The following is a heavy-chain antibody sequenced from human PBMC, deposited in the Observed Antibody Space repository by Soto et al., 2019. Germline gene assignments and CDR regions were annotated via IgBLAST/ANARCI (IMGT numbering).Heavy chain of an antibody. Sequence: SETLSLTCTVSGGSISSGGYYWSWIRQHPGKGLEWIGYIYYSGSTYYNPSLKSRVTISVDTSKNQFSLKLSSVTATDTAVYYCARGKGSSPSDGMDVWGQGTTVTVSS. CDR2: IYYSGST. J-gene: IGHJ6*02. D-gene: IGHD6-13*01. CDR3: ARGKGSSPSDGMDV. CDR1: GGSISSGGYY. V-gene: IGHV4-31*03.